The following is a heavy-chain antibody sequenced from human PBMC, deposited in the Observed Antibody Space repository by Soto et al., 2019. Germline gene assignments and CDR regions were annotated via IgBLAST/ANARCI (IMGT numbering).Heavy chain of an antibody. Sequence: GASVKVSCKASGGTFSSYAISWVRQAPGQGLEWMGGIIPIFGTANYAQKFQGRVTITADESTSTAYMELSSLRSGDTAVYYCARKSAIFGVGPIPPFYYGMDVWGQGTTVTVSS. V-gene: IGHV1-69*13. CDR3: ARKSAIFGVGPIPPFYYGMDV. D-gene: IGHD3-3*01. CDR2: IIPIFGTA. J-gene: IGHJ6*02. CDR1: GGTFSSYA.